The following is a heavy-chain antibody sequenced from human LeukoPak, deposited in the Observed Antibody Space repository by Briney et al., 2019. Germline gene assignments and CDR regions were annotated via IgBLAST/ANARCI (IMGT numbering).Heavy chain of an antibody. J-gene: IGHJ4*02. Sequence: GGSLRLSCAASGFTFSSYAMSWVRQAPGKGLEWVSAISGSGGSTYYADSVKGRFTISRDNSKNTLYLQMGSLRAEDMAVYYCARVTEPDYYDSSGLDYWGQGTLVTVSS. V-gene: IGHV3-23*01. CDR2: ISGSGGST. CDR1: GFTFSSYA. D-gene: IGHD3-22*01. CDR3: ARVTEPDYYDSSGLDY.